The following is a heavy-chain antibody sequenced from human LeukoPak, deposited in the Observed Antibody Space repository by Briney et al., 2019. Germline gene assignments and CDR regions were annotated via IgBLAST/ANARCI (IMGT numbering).Heavy chain of an antibody. CDR3: AGSYYKRIDAFDI. J-gene: IGHJ3*02. CDR2: IYSGGST. V-gene: IGHV3-66*01. D-gene: IGHD3-10*01. CDR1: GFTVSSNY. Sequence: GGSLRLSCAASGFTVSSNYMSWVRQAPGKGLEWVSVIYSGGSTYYADSVKGRFTISRDNSKNTLYLQMNSLRAEDTAVYYCAGSYYKRIDAFDIWGQGTMVTVSS.